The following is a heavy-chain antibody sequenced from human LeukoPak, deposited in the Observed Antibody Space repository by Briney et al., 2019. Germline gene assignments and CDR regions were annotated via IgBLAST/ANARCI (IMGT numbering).Heavy chain of an antibody. CDR3: ARTVGDYFDY. J-gene: IGHJ4*02. Sequence: GGYLRLSCAASGFTFSSYAMSWVRQAPGKGLEWVSAISGSGGSTYYADSVKGRFTISRDNSKNTLYLQMNSLRAEDTAVYYCARTVGDYFDYWGQGTLVTVSS. CDR2: ISGSGGST. CDR1: GFTFSSYA. D-gene: IGHD4-17*01. V-gene: IGHV3-23*01.